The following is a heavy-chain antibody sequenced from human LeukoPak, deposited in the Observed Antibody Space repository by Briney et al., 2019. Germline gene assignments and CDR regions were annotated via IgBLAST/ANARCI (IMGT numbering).Heavy chain of an antibody. D-gene: IGHD4-17*01. CDR1: GGSISSYY. Sequence: PSETLSLTCTVSGGSISSYYWSWIRQPPGKGLEWIGYIYYSGSTNYNPSLKSRVTISVDTSKNQFSLKLSSVTAADTAVYYCARVPSYGALDYWGQGTLGTVSS. J-gene: IGHJ4*02. CDR3: ARVPSYGALDY. V-gene: IGHV4-59*01. CDR2: IYYSGST.